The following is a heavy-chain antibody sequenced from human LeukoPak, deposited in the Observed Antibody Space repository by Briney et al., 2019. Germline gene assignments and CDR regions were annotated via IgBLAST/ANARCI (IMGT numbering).Heavy chain of an antibody. CDR3: AKDLHPVTTIFGMDV. CDR2: ISWNSGSI. J-gene: IGHJ6*02. V-gene: IGHV3-9*01. CDR1: GFTFDDYA. D-gene: IGHD3-3*01. Sequence: PGGSLRLSCAASGFTFDDYAMHWVRQAPGKGLEWVSGISWNSGSIGYADSVKGRFTISRDNAKNSLYLQMNSLRAEDTALYYCAKDLHPVTTIFGMDVWGQGTTVTVSS.